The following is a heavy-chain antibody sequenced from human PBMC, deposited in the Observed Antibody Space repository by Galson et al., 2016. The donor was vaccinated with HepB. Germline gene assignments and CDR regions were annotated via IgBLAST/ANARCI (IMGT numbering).Heavy chain of an antibody. D-gene: IGHD3-22*01. CDR2: SSWNSSSI. CDR1: GLTFDDYA. J-gene: IGHJ3*02. Sequence: SLRLSCAASGLTFDDYAIHWVRHGPGKGLEWVSGSSWNSSSIAYADSVKGRLTISRDKANNTLYLQMNSLIAEDTALYYCAKDVSYYYSCGYGAGGVFDIWGQGTMVTVSS. CDR3: AKDVSYYYSCGYGAGGVFDI. V-gene: IGHV3-9*01.